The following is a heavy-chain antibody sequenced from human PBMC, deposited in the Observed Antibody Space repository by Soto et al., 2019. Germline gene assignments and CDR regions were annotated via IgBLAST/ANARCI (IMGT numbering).Heavy chain of an antibody. CDR1: AFDFGGSW. CDR2: IMPDGNKK. D-gene: IGHD6-19*01. Sequence: EVQLVESGGGLVQPGESLRLSCAPSAFDFGGSWMSWVRQAPGKGLEWVANIMPDGNKKYYVDSVKGRFTISRDNTKNSLVLQMHSLRAEDTAVYYCARGGRWLAFHSWGQGTLVTVYS. CDR3: ARGGRWLAFHS. V-gene: IGHV3-7*01. J-gene: IGHJ4*02.